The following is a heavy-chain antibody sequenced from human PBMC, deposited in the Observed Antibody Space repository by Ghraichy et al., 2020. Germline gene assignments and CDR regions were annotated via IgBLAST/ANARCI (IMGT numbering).Heavy chain of an antibody. V-gene: IGHV4-61*01. CDR1: GGSVSSGSYY. Sequence: SETLSLTCTVSGGSVSSGSYYWSWIRQPPGKGLEWIGYIYYSGSTNYNPSLKSRVTISVDTYKNQFSLKLSYVTAADTAVYYCARDGYSSGWSRKRGFEFDYCVQGTLVTVSS. CDR3: ARDGYSSGWSRKRGFEFDY. J-gene: IGHJ4*02. D-gene: IGHD6-13*01. CDR2: IYYSGST.